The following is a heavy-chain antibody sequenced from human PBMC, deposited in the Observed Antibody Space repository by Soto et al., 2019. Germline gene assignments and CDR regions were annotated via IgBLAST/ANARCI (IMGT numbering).Heavy chain of an antibody. D-gene: IGHD3-10*01. CDR3: AKEGRARGGGYFDY. Sequence: GGSLRLSCAAFGFTFSSYAMSWVRQAPGKGLEWVSAISGSGGSTYYADSVKGRYTISRDNSKNTLYLQMNSLRAEDTAVYYCAKEGRARGGGYFDYWGQGTLVTVSS. J-gene: IGHJ4*02. CDR1: GFTFSSYA. V-gene: IGHV3-23*01. CDR2: ISGSGGST.